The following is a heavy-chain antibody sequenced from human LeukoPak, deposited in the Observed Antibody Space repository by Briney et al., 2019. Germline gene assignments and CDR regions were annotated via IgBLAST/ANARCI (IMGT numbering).Heavy chain of an antibody. CDR3: AKGSDYYDSSGYFDY. V-gene: IGHV3-23*01. CDR1: GFTFSSYA. Sequence: GGSLRLSCAASGFTFSSYAMSWVRQAPGKGLEWISAISGSGGSTYYADSVKGRFTISRDNSKNTLYLQMNSLRAEDTAVYYCAKGSDYYDSSGYFDYWGQGTLVTVSS. J-gene: IGHJ4*02. D-gene: IGHD3-22*01. CDR2: ISGSGGST.